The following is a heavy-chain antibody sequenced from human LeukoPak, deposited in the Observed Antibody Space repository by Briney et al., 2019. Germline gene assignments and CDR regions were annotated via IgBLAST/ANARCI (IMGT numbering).Heavy chain of an antibody. D-gene: IGHD6-19*01. CDR1: GGSFSGYY. CDR2: INHSGST. J-gene: IGHJ4*02. CDR3: ARGGIAVAGHFDY. Sequence: PSETLSLTCAVYGGSFSGYYWSWIRQPPGKGLEWIGEINHSGSTNYNPSLKSRVTISVDTSNNQFSLKLSSVTAADTAVYYCARGGIAVAGHFDYWGQGTLVTVSS. V-gene: IGHV4-34*01.